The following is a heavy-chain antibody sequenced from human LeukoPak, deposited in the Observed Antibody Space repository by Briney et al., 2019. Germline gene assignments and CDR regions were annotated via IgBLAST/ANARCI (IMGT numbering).Heavy chain of an antibody. CDR3: ARGLGYSSSSLWGY. V-gene: IGHV4-59*01. CDR1: GGSISSYY. CDR2: IYYSGST. Sequence: PSETLSLICTVSGGSISSYYWSWIRQPPGKGLEWIGYIYYSGSTNYNPSLKSRVTISVDTSKNQFSLKLSSVTAADTAVYYCARGLGYSSSSLWGYWGQGTLVTVSS. J-gene: IGHJ4*02. D-gene: IGHD6-6*01.